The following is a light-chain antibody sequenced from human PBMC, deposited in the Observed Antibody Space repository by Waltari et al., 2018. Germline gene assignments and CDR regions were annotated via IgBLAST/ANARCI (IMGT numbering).Light chain of an antibody. CDR3: AAWDDSLSGPV. V-gene: IGLV1-47*01. Sequence: QSVLTQPPSASGTPGQRVTISCSGSRSDIGSPYVYWYQQLPETAPKLLIYRSNQRPSWVPDRFSGSRSGTSASLAISGLRSEDEADYHRAAWDDSLSGPVFGGGTKLTVL. CDR2: RSN. CDR1: RSDIGSPY. J-gene: IGLJ3*02.